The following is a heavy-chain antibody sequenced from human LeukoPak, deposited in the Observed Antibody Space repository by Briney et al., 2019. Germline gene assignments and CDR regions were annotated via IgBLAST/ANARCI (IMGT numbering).Heavy chain of an antibody. CDR1: GFTFSSYA. Sequence: GGSLRLSCAASGFTFSSYAMSWVCQAPGKGLEWVSGLSGSGDYTYYADSVKGRFTTSRDNSKNTLYLQMNSLRADDTAVYYCAKARGTTVTTSFDYWGQGTLVTVSS. V-gene: IGHV3-23*01. CDR3: AKARGTTVTTSFDY. J-gene: IGHJ4*02. CDR2: LSGSGDYT. D-gene: IGHD4-17*01.